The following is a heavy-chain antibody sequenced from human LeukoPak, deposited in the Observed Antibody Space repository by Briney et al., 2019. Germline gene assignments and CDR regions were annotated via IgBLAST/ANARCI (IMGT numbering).Heavy chain of an antibody. J-gene: IGHJ4*02. CDR3: ARALEWLADY. Sequence: GGSLRLSCAASGFKFDEYAMHWVRQVPGQGLEWVSGITWNSGSVGYADSVRGRFTISRDNAKNTLYLQMNSLRAEDTAVYYCARALEWLADYWGQGTLVTVSS. CDR2: ITWNSGSV. V-gene: IGHV3-9*01. CDR1: GFKFDEYA. D-gene: IGHD3-3*01.